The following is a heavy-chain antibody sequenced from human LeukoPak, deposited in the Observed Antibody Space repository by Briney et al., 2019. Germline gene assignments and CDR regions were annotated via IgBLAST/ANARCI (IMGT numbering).Heavy chain of an antibody. CDR1: GLTFSSAW. J-gene: IGHJ4*02. CDR3: TTARRASSSLDY. D-gene: IGHD5-24*01. CDR2: IRGKADGGTP. Sequence: PGGSLRLSCTASGLTFSSAWMSWVRQAPGKGLEWIGHIRGKADGGTPDYAAPVKGKFTISRDDSKSTLFLQMDSLQIEDTAVYYCTTARRASSSLDYWGQGTLVTASS. V-gene: IGHV3-15*01.